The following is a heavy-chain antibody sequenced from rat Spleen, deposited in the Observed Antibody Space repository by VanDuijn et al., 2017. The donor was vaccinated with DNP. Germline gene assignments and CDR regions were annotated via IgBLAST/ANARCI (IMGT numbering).Heavy chain of an antibody. D-gene: IGHD1-3*01. Sequence: EVQLVESGGDLVQPGRSLKLSCAASGFIFSDYDMAWVRQAPTKGLEWVASISTVGDNGVYRDSVKGRFTISRDNAKSTLYLQMNSLRSEDTATYYCTREGGSYVDYFDYWGQGVMVTVSS. J-gene: IGHJ2*01. CDR3: TREGGSYVDYFDY. CDR1: GFIFSDYD. CDR2: ISTVGDNG. V-gene: IGHV5S23*01.